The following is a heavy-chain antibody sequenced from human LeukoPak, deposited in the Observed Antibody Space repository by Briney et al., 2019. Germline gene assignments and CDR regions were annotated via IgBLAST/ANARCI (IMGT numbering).Heavy chain of an antibody. J-gene: IGHJ6*03. V-gene: IGHV3-23*01. D-gene: IGHD1-26*01. CDR3: VKGSGTHYYFYYMDV. CDR2: ISGTGSAV. Sequence: PGGSLRLSCAASGFSFIAYAMNWVRQAPGKGLERVSGISGTGSAVGYADSVKGRFTVSRDTSKRTVYLQMSGLRVDDTAVYYCVKGSGTHYYFYYMDVWGKGTPVTVSS. CDR1: GFSFIAYA.